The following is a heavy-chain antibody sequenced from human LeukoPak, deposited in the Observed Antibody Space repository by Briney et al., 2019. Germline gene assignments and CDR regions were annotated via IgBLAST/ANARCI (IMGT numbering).Heavy chain of an antibody. J-gene: IGHJ6*02. V-gene: IGHV3-74*01. CDR2: INSDGSNT. CDR3: AREFYYGSGKVYYGMDV. Sequence: GGSLRLSCAASGFTFSNYWMHWVRQGPGKGLVWVSRINSDGSNTAYADSVKGRFTISRDNAKNTLSLQMNSLRAEDTAVYYCAREFYYGSGKVYYGMDVWGQGTTVTVSS. CDR1: GFTFSNYW. D-gene: IGHD3-10*01.